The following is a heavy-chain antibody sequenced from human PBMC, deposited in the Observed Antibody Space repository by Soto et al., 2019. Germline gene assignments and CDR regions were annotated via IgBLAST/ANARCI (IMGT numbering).Heavy chain of an antibody. D-gene: IGHD2-21*01. V-gene: IGHV3-48*01. CDR3: ARLIPPGNYYYYYGVDV. CDR2: ISSASTTI. Sequence: EAHLVESGGALVQPGGSLRLSCAASGFTFSSYGMKWIRQAPGKGLEWISYISSASTTIYYADSVEGRFTISRDNANNSLYLQMNSLRAEDTAVYFCARLIPPGNYYYYYGVDVWGPGTTVTVSS. J-gene: IGHJ6*02. CDR1: GFTFSSYG.